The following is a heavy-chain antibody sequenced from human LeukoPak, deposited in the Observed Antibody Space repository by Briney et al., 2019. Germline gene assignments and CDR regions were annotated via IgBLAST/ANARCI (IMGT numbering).Heavy chain of an antibody. CDR2: ISSSSYT. V-gene: IGHV3-21*01. Sequence: GGSLRLACAASGFTFSSYNMNWVRQAPGKGLEWVSSISSSSYTYYADSVKGRFTVSRDNAKNTLYLQMNSLRAEDTAVYYCARDDYGDYVYWGQGTLVTVSS. CDR1: GFTFSSYN. J-gene: IGHJ4*02. D-gene: IGHD4-17*01. CDR3: ARDDYGDYVY.